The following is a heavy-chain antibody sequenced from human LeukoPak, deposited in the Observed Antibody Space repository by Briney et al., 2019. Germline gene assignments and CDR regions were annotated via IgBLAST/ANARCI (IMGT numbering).Heavy chain of an antibody. V-gene: IGHV3-23*01. CDR2: ITGSGGNT. J-gene: IGHJ5*02. CDR1: GFTFNSFA. CDR3: AKESPVAATGRSWFDP. Sequence: GGSLRLSCAASGFTFNSFAMNWVRQAPGKGLEWVSTITGSGGNTYYADSVKGRFTISRDNSKNTLYLQMNSLRAEDTAIYYCAKESPVAATGRSWFDPWGQGTLVTVSS. D-gene: IGHD6-13*01.